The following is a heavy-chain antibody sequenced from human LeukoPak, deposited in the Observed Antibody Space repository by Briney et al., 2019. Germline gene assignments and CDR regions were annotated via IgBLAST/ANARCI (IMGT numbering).Heavy chain of an antibody. J-gene: IGHJ4*02. Sequence: SETLSLTCAVYGGSFSGYYWSWIRQPPGKGLEWIGSIYYSGSTYYNPSLKSRVTISVDTSKNQFSLKLSSVTAADTAVYYCASSRSSDYYDSSAYFDYWGQGTLVTVSS. D-gene: IGHD3-22*01. CDR2: IYYSGST. V-gene: IGHV4-34*01. CDR3: ASSRSSDYYDSSAYFDY. CDR1: GGSFSGYY.